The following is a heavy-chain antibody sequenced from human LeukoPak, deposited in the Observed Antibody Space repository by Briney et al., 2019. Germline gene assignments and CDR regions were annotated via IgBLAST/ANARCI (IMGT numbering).Heavy chain of an antibody. CDR3: ASIFGGNWFDP. D-gene: IGHD3-3*02. J-gene: IGHJ5*02. CDR1: GGSFSGYY. CDR2: INHSGST. Sequence: PSETLSLTCAVYGGSFSGYYWSWIRQPPGKGLEWIGEINHSGSTNYNPSLKSRVTISVDTSKNQFSLKLSPVTAADTAVYYCASIFGGNWFDPWGQGTLVTVSS. V-gene: IGHV4-34*01.